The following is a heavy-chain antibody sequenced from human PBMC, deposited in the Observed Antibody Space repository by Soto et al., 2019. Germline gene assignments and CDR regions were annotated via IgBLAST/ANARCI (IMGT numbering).Heavy chain of an antibody. Sequence: GGSLRLSCVASGLTFTSYAMSWVRQAPGRGLEWVSVISSGSQNTYYADSVKGRFTISRDNSKNTLYLRMNSLRPEDTALYYCVKYAREVTGYGIDVWGQGTTVTVSS. CDR3: VKYAREVTGYGIDV. CDR1: GLTFTSYA. D-gene: IGHD2-21*02. V-gene: IGHV3-23*01. CDR2: ISSGSQNT. J-gene: IGHJ6*02.